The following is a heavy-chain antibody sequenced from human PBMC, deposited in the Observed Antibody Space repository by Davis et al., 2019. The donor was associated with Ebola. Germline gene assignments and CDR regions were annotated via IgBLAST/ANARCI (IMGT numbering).Heavy chain of an antibody. V-gene: IGHV3-7*01. Sequence: GESLKISCAASGFTFSGYWMSWVRQAPGKGLEWVANIKQDGSEKYYVDSVKGRFTISRDNAKNSLYLQMNSLRAEDTAVYYCARDRVTMVRGANQDYYYYYGMDVWGQGTTVTVSS. CDR2: IKQDGSEK. J-gene: IGHJ6*02. CDR3: ARDRVTMVRGANQDYYYYYGMDV. D-gene: IGHD3-10*01. CDR1: GFTFSGYW.